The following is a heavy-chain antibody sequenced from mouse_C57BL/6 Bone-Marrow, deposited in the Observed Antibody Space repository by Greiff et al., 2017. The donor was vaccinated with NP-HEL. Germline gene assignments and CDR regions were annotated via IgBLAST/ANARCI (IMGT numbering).Heavy chain of an antibody. J-gene: IGHJ4*01. CDR1: GFTFSSYA. CDR3: ARDPPYAMDY. Sequence: EVQGVESGGGLVKPGGSLTLSCAASGFTFSSYAMSWVRQTPEKRLEWVATISDGGSYTYYPDNVKGRFTISRDNAKNNLYLQMSHLKSEDTARDYCARDPPYAMDYWGQGTSVTVSS. V-gene: IGHV5-4*01. CDR2: ISDGGSYT.